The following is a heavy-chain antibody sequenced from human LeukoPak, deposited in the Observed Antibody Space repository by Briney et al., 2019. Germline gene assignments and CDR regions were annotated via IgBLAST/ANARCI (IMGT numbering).Heavy chain of an antibody. J-gene: IGHJ6*02. V-gene: IGHV4-59*12. CDR3: ARGVVVAATPLYYYGMDV. D-gene: IGHD2-15*01. CDR1: GGSISSYY. CDR2: IYYSGST. Sequence: SETLSLTCTVSGGSISSYYWSWIRQPPGKGLEWIGYIYYSGSTYYNPSLKSRVTISVDMSKNQFSLKLSSVTAADTAVYYCARGVVVAATPLYYYGMDVWGQGTTVTVSS.